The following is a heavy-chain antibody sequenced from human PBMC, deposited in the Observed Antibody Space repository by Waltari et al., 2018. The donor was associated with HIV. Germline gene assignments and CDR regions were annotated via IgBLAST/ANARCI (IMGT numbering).Heavy chain of an antibody. CDR1: GFKFDDYA. J-gene: IGHJ5*02. V-gene: IGHV3-9*01. D-gene: IGHD3-10*02. CDR3: ARGPMYKWFDP. CDR2: ISWKSGVI. Sequence: DVQLVESGGDLVPPGGSLRLSCAASGFKFDDYAMHWVRQAPGKGLEWVSGISWKSGVIAYADSVRGRFTISRDNAKNSLYLQMNSLRAEDTAFYYCARGPMYKWFDPWGQGTLVTVSS.